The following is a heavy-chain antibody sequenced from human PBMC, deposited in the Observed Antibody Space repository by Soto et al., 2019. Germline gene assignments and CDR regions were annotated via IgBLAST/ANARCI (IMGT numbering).Heavy chain of an antibody. D-gene: IGHD2-21*01. J-gene: IGHJ4*02. V-gene: IGHV3-48*02. CDR3: ATWAIAVGGEGF. CDR2: ISSTGDLI. Sequence: VGSLRLSCTASGFTVSDYSVNWVRQASGKGLEWISYISSTGDLILYADSVKGRFTIARDIAKNSMYLQMDSLRDEDSAVYYCATWAIAVGGEGFWGQGTLVTVSS. CDR1: GFTVSDYS.